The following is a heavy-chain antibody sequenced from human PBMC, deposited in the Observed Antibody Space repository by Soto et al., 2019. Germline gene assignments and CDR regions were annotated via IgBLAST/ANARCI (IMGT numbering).Heavy chain of an antibody. D-gene: IGHD3-10*01. CDR2: ISYDGSNK. CDR3: AKDLRVGLGVPYYYCCMDV. V-gene: IGHV3-30*18. J-gene: IGHJ6*02. CDR1: GFSITNTW. Sequence: PGGSLRLSCAASGFSITNTWMHWVRQAPGKGPEWVAVISYDGSNKYYADSVKGRFTISRDNSKNTLYLQMNSLRAEDTAVYYCAKDLRVGLGVPYYYCCMDVWGPGPTVTV.